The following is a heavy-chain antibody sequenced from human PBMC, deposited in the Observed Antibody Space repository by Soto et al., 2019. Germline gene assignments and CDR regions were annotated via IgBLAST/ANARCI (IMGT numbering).Heavy chain of an antibody. Sequence: SETLSLTCAVSGGSISSGGYSWSWIWQPPGKGLEWIGYIYHSGSTYYNPSLKSRVTISVDRSKNQFSLKLSSVTAADTAVYYCASGLVTTLHYWGQGTLVTVSS. J-gene: IGHJ4*02. V-gene: IGHV4-30-2*01. CDR2: IYHSGST. D-gene: IGHD4-17*01. CDR1: GGSISSGGYS. CDR3: ASGLVTTLHY.